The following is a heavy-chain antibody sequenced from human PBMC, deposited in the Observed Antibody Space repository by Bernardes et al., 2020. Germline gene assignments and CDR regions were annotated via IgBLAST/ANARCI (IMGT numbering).Heavy chain of an antibody. V-gene: IGHV3-23*01. D-gene: IGHD3-3*01. Sequence: GGSLRLSCAASGFTFSSYAMSWVRQAPGKGLEWVSAISGSGGSTYYADSVKGRFTISRDNSKNTLYLQMNSLRAEDTAVYYCAKDHRYYDFWSGSTRGESDAFDIWGQGTMVTVSS. CDR1: GFTFSSYA. J-gene: IGHJ3*02. CDR2: ISGSGGST. CDR3: AKDHRYYDFWSGSTRGESDAFDI.